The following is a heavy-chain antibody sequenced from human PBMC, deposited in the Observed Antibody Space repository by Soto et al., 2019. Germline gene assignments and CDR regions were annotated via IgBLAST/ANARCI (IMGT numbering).Heavy chain of an antibody. V-gene: IGHV3-30-3*01. CDR1: GFTFSSYA. CDR2: ISYDGSNK. D-gene: IGHD6-13*01. J-gene: IGHJ4*02. Sequence: GGSLRLSCAASGFTFSSYAMHWVRQAPGKGLEWVAVISYDGSNKYYADSVKGRFTSSRDNSKNTLYLQMNSLRAEDTAVYYCARDGIGAVARWWEGYQPLIKRDYWGQGTLVTVSS. CDR3: ARDGIGAVARWWEGYQPLIKRDY.